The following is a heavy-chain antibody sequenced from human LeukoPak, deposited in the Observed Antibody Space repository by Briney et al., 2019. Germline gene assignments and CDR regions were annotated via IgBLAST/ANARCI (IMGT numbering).Heavy chain of an antibody. Sequence: ASVKVSCKVSGYTLTELSMHWVRQAPGKGLEWMGGFDPEDGETIYAQKFQGRVTITRNTSISTAYMELSSLRSEDTAVYYCARSGAFDYWGQGTLVTVSS. CDR2: FDPEDGET. D-gene: IGHD3-10*01. CDR3: ARSGAFDY. V-gene: IGHV1-24*01. J-gene: IGHJ4*02. CDR1: GYTLTELS.